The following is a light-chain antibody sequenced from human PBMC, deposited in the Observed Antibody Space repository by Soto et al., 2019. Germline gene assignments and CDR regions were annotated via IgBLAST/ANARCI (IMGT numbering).Light chain of an antibody. CDR1: NSDVDRYNR. V-gene: IGLV2-18*01. CDR2: EVS. CDR3: SLYTGTSTL. Sequence: QSALTQPPSVSGSPGQSVTISCTATNSDVDRYNRVSWYQQPPGSAPKLMIYEVSNRPSGVPDRFSGSKSGNTASLTISGLLPEDEADYYCSLYTGTSTLFGGGTSLTVL. J-gene: IGLJ2*01.